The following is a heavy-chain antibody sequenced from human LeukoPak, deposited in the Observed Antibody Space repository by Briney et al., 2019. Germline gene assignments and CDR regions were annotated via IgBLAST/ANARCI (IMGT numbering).Heavy chain of an antibody. V-gene: IGHV3-74*01. Sequence: YPGGSLRLSCAASGFTFSSYLMHWVRQAPGKGLVWASRINSDGSSTSYADSVKGRFTISRDNAKNTLYLEMNSLRAEDTAVYFCARDLRDYYGSGSYYNALDYWGQGTLVTVSS. D-gene: IGHD3-10*01. CDR3: ARDLRDYYGSGSYYNALDY. J-gene: IGHJ4*02. CDR2: INSDGSST. CDR1: GFTFSSYL.